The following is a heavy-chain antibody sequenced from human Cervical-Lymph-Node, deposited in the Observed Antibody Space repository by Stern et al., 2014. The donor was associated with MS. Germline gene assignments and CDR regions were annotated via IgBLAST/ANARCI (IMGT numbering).Heavy chain of an antibody. CDR1: GYSFTDYY. CDR3: ARSIAVSDNYFDH. J-gene: IGHJ4*02. CDR2: INPNSGAT. D-gene: IGHD6-19*01. V-gene: IGHV1-2*04. Sequence: QVQLVASGAEVKKPGASMKVSCKASGYSFTDYYIHWVRQAPGQGLEWMGWINPNSGATNYAQKFQGWVTMTRDTSITTAYMELSRLRSDDTAVYYCARSIAVSDNYFDHWGQGTLVTVSS.